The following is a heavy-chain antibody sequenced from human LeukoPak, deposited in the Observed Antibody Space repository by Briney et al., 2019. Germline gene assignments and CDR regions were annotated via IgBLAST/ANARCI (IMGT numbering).Heavy chain of an antibody. V-gene: IGHV4-59*01. D-gene: IGHD3-10*01. Sequence: SETLSLTCTVSGGSISSYYWSWIRQPPGKGLEWIGYIYYSGSTNYNPSLKSRVTISVDTSKNQFSLKLSSVTAEDTAVYYCARGGITMVRGVPGPWGQGTLVTVSS. J-gene: IGHJ5*02. CDR2: IYYSGST. CDR1: GGSISSYY. CDR3: ARGGITMVRGVPGP.